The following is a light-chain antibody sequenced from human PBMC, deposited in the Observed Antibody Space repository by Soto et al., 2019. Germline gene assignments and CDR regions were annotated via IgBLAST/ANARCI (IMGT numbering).Light chain of an antibody. CDR2: DAS. CDR1: QNSRTY. V-gene: IGKV1-39*01. CDR3: QHTSTSLRT. J-gene: IGKJ1*01. Sequence: DIQMTQSPSSLSASVGDRVTITCRASQNSRTYINWYQQKSGRAPNLLIFDASRLQSGVPSRFSGTGSGTDFTLTITSLQPEDFATYYCQHTSTSLRTFGQGTKV.